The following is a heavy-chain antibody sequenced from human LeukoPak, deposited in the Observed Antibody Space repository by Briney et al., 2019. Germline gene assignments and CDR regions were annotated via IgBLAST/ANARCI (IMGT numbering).Heavy chain of an antibody. Sequence: GGSLGLSCAASGFTFSSYNMNWVRQAPGKGLEWISYISRDSTTVYYADSVKGRFTISRDNAKNTLYLQMNSLRAEDTAVYYCARHLNYYLDYWGQGTLVTVSS. J-gene: IGHJ4*02. CDR2: ISRDSTTV. CDR1: GFTFSSYN. CDR3: ARHLNYYLDY. V-gene: IGHV3-48*04. D-gene: IGHD3-10*01.